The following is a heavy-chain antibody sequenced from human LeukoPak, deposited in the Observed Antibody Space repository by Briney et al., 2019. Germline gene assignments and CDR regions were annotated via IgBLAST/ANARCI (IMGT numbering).Heavy chain of an antibody. CDR1: GFTFSSYD. J-gene: IGHJ4*02. CDR2: ISLSGTNI. D-gene: IGHD3-22*01. Sequence: GGSLRLSCAASGFTFSSYDIIWVRQAPGKGLEWISYISLSGTNINYADSVQGLFAISRDNAKSSLYLQMSSLRTDDAAVYYCARESDSGGYRFDSWGQGSLVTVSS. CDR3: ARESDSGGYRFDS. V-gene: IGHV3-48*03.